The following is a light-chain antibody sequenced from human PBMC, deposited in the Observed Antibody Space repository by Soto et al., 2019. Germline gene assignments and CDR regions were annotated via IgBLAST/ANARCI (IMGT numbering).Light chain of an antibody. CDR1: QSVRNN. CDR3: QQYDSYMYA. Sequence: EIVMSQSPATLSVSPGERATLSCRASQSVRNNLAWYQQRPGQAPRLLMYGASTRPSGIPARFTGGGSETDFTLTITSLQSEDFAVYYCQQYDSYMYAFGQGTKVEI. CDR2: GAS. J-gene: IGKJ2*01. V-gene: IGKV3-15*01.